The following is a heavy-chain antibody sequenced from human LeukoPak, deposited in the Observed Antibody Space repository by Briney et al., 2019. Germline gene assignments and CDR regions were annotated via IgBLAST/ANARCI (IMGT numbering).Heavy chain of an antibody. CDR2: ISYDGSNK. D-gene: IGHD2-21*02. J-gene: IGHJ4*02. CDR1: GFTFSSYG. CDR3: AKDRGVGTETFDY. Sequence: GGSLRLSCAASGFTFSSYGMHWVRQAPGKGLEWVAVISYDGSNKYCADSVKGRFTISRDNSKNTLYLQMNSLRAEDTAVYYCAKDRGVGTETFDYWGQGTLVTVSS. V-gene: IGHV3-30*18.